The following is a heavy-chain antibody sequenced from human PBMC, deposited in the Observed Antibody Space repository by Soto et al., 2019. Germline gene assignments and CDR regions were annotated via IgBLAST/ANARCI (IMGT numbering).Heavy chain of an antibody. D-gene: IGHD3-3*01. V-gene: IGHV4-61*01. CDR1: GGSVSSGSYY. J-gene: IGHJ4*02. CDR2: IYYSGST. Sequence: SSETLSLTCTVSGGSVSSGSYYWSWIRQPPGKGLEWIGYIYYSGSTNYNPSLKSRVTISVDTSKNQFSLKLSSVTAADTAVYYCARVYAGITTYYFDYWGQGTLVTVSS. CDR3: ARVYAGITTYYFDY.